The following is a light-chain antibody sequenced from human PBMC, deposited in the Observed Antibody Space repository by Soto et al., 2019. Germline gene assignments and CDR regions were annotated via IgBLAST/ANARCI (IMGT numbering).Light chain of an antibody. CDR2: IEGSGSF. CDR3: ETWDSNAGV. CDR1: SGHNNYI. Sequence: QSVLTQSSSASASLGSSVKLTCTLSSGHNNYIIAWHQQQPGKAPRYLMKIEGSGSFNKGSGVPDRFSGYRSGTDRYLTISNVQFDDEADYCCETWDSNAGVFGGGTKLTVL. J-gene: IGLJ3*02. V-gene: IGLV4-60*02.